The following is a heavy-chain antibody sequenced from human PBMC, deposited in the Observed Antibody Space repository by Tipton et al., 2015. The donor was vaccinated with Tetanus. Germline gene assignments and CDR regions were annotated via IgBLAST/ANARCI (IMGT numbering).Heavy chain of an antibody. V-gene: IGHV1-18*01. Sequence: QMQLVQSGAEVKKPGASVKVSCKASGYTFTSYGVSWVRQAPGQGLEWMGWISAYNGNTNYAQKLQGRVTMTTDTSTSTAYMELRSLRSDDTAVYYCAREYSSSWPSHPNFDYWGQGTLVTVSS. CDR2: ISAYNGNT. J-gene: IGHJ4*02. D-gene: IGHD6-13*01. CDR3: AREYSSSWPSHPNFDY. CDR1: GYTFTSYG.